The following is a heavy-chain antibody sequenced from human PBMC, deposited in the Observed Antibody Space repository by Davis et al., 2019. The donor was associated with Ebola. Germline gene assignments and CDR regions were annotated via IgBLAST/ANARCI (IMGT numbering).Heavy chain of an antibody. V-gene: IGHV3-15*01. CDR3: AKDFWGSTTIVTLDS. CDR1: GFTFSNAW. J-gene: IGHJ4*02. Sequence: GGSLRLSCAASGFTFSNAWLNWVRQAPGKGLEWVGRIKSKADGGTTDYAAPVQGRFIISRDDSKNTLDLQMSSLRVEDTAVYFCAKDFWGSTTIVTLDSWGQGTLVTVSS. D-gene: IGHD4-23*01. CDR2: IKSKADGGTT.